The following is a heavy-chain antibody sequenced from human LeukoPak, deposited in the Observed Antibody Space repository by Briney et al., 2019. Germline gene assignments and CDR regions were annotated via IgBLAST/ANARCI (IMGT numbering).Heavy chain of an antibody. CDR3: ARESYGADDAFDI. V-gene: IGHV3-74*01. CDR2: INSDGSST. J-gene: IGHJ3*02. Sequence: GGSLRLSCAASGFTFSSYWMHWVRQAPGKGLVWVSRINSDGSSTSYADSVKGRFTISRDSAKNTLYLQMNSLRAEDTAVYYCARESYGADDAFDIWGQGTMVTVSS. CDR1: GFTFSSYW. D-gene: IGHD4-17*01.